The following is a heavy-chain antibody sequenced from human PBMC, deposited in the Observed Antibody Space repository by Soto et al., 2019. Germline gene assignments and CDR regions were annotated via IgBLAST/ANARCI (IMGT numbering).Heavy chain of an antibody. J-gene: IGHJ4*02. V-gene: IGHV4-39*01. Sequence: SETLSLTCTVSGGSISSSSYYWGWIRQPPGKGLEWIGSIYYSGSTYYNPSLKSRVTISVDTSKNQFSLKLSSVTAADTAVYYCVRLCYDFCEGGSDYFDYWGQGTLVTVSS. D-gene: IGHD3-3*01. CDR1: GGSISSSSYY. CDR3: VRLCYDFCEGGSDYFDY. CDR2: IYYSGST.